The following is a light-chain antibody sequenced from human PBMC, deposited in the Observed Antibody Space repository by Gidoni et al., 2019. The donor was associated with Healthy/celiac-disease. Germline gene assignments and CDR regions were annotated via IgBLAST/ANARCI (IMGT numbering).Light chain of an antibody. Sequence: IVFTQSPATLSLSPGERATLSCRASQSVSSYLAWYQQKPGQAPRLLIYDASNRATGIAARFSGSGSGTDFTLTNSSLEPEEFAGYYCQQRSNWPPITFGQGTRLEIK. CDR3: QQRSNWPPIT. V-gene: IGKV3-11*01. CDR2: DAS. CDR1: QSVSSY. J-gene: IGKJ5*01.